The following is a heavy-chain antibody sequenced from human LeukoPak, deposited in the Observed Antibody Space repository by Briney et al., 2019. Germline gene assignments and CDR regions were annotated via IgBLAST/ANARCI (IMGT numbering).Heavy chain of an antibody. D-gene: IGHD3-16*02. J-gene: IGHJ4*02. CDR1: GYTFTSYA. CDR2: INTNTGNP. CDR3: ASGYDYVWGSYRPLFDY. Sequence: ASVTVSCKASGYTFTSYAMNWVRQAPGQGLEWMGWINTNTGNPTYAQGFTGRFVFSLDTSVSTAYLQISSLKAEDTAVYYCASGYDYVWGSYRPLFDYWGQGTLVTVSS. V-gene: IGHV7-4-1*02.